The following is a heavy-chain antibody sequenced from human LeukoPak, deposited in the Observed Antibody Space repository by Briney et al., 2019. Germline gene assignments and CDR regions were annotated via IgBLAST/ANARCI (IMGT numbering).Heavy chain of an antibody. CDR1: GFTFSRYS. J-gene: IGHJ3*02. CDR3: ARGSRFGVVERDAFDI. Sequence: GGSLRLSCAASGFTFSRYSMNWVRQAPGKGLEWVSSISISSNYIYYTESVKGRFTISRDNAKNSLYLQMNSLRAEDTAVYYCARGSRFGVVERDAFDIWGQGTMVTVSS. V-gene: IGHV3-21*01. D-gene: IGHD3-3*01. CDR2: ISISSNYI.